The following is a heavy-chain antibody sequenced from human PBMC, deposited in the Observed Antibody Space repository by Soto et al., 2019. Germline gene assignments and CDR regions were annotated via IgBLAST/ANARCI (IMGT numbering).Heavy chain of an antibody. Sequence: QVQLQESGPGLVKPSQTLSLTCTVSGGSISSGGYYWSWIRQHPGKGLEWIGYIYYRGSTYYNPYLKSRVTIAVDPSKNQFSLELSSVTAADTAVYYCARDSGSGSYYTPYYYYGMDVWGQGTTVTVSS. CDR1: GGSISSGGYY. J-gene: IGHJ6*02. CDR2: IYYRGST. V-gene: IGHV4-31*03. D-gene: IGHD3-10*01. CDR3: ARDSGSGSYYTPYYYYGMDV.